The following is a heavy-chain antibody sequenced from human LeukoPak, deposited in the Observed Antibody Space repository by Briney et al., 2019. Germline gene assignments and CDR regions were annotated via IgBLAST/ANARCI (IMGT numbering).Heavy chain of an antibody. J-gene: IGHJ6*03. V-gene: IGHV3-7*01. Sequence: GGSLRLSCAASGFTFSSYEMNWVRQAPGKGLEWVANIKQDGSEKYYVDSVKGRFTISRDDAKHSLYLQMNSLRAEDTAVYYWARVQRKYQLPRLNDYDYMDGWGKGTTVTISS. CDR1: GFTFSSYE. D-gene: IGHD2-2*01. CDR3: ARVQRKYQLPRLNDYDYMDG. CDR2: IKQDGSEK.